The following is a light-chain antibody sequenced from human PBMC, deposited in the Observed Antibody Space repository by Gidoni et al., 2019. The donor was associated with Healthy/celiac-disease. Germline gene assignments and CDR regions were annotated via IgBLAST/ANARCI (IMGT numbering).Light chain of an antibody. CDR3: QVWDSSSDHCV. CDR1: NIGSKS. CDR2: DDS. J-gene: IGLJ3*02. Sequence: SYVLTQPPSVSVAPGQTARITCGGNNIGSKSVHWYQQKPGQAPVLVVYDDSDRPSGIPARFSGSNSGNTATLTISRVEAGDEADYYCQVWDSSSDHCVFGGGTKLTVL. V-gene: IGLV3-21*02.